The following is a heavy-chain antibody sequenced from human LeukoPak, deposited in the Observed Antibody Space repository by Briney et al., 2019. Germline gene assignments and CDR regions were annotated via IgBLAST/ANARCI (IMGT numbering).Heavy chain of an antibody. CDR1: GGSFSGYY. D-gene: IGHD3-10*01. J-gene: IGHJ4*02. V-gene: IGHV4-34*01. CDR3: ARGLMVRGIGYYFDY. CDR2: INHSGST. Sequence: SETLSLTCAVYGGSFSGYYWSWIRQPPGKGREWIGEINHSGSTNYNPSLKSRVTISVDTSKNQFSLKLSSVTAADTAVYYCARGLMVRGIGYYFDYWGQGTLVTVSS.